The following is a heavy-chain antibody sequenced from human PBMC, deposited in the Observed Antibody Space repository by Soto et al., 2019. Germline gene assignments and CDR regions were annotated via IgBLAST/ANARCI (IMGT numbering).Heavy chain of an antibody. CDR3: ARLPLRYSSSHNFDS. V-gene: IGHV4-61*01. Sequence: SETLSLTCSVSGASVSSGSFYWSWIRQPPGKGLEWIGFIYNNETFNYNPSLKSRVTLSVDTSKHQFSLKLSSVTAADTAVSYCARLPLRYSSSHNFDSWGQGALVTVSS. CDR1: GASVSSGSFY. CDR2: IYNNETF. D-gene: IGHD6-19*01. J-gene: IGHJ4*02.